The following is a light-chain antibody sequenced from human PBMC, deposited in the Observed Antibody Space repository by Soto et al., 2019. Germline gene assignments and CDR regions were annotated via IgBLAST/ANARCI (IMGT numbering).Light chain of an antibody. V-gene: IGLV2-14*01. CDR2: EVS. CDR3: SSYTRSSTWV. CDR1: SSDVGGYNY. Sequence: QSALTQPASVSGSPGQSITISCTGTSSDVGGYNYVSWYQQHPGNAPKLMIYEVSNRLSGVSNRFSGSKSGNTASLTISGLQAEDEADYYCSSYTRSSTWVFGGGTKLTVL. J-gene: IGLJ3*02.